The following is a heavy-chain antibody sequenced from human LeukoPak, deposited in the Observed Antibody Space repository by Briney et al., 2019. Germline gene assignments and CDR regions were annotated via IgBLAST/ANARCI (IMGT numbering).Heavy chain of an antibody. V-gene: IGHV1-2*02. CDR1: GYTFTGYY. CDR2: NNPNSGGT. Sequence: ASVKVSCKASGYTFTGYYMHWVRQAPGQGLEWMGWNNPNSGGTNYAQKFQGRVTMTRDTSISTAYMELSRLRSDDTAVYYCATSLAYSSSWYVGYYYYMDVWGKGTTVTISS. J-gene: IGHJ6*03. D-gene: IGHD6-13*01. CDR3: ATSLAYSSSWYVGYYYYMDV.